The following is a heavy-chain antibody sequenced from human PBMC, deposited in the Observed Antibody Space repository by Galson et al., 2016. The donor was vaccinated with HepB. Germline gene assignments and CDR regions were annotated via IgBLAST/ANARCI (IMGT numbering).Heavy chain of an antibody. CDR2: ISTYNGNT. J-gene: IGHJ4*02. Sequence: SVKVSCKASGYTFTYYTITWVRQAPGQGLEWMGWISTYNGNTIYGQNFQGRVTMTTDTSTSTAYMELRSLRSDDTAVYYCARTPYCGGDCSDFWGQGTLVTVSS. V-gene: IGHV1-18*04. D-gene: IGHD2-21*02. CDR3: ARTPYCGGDCSDF. CDR1: GYTFTYYT.